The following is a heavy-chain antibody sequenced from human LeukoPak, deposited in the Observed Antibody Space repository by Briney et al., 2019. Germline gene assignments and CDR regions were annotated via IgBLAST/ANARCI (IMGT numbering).Heavy chain of an antibody. CDR1: GGSISSSSYY. Sequence: PSETLSLTCTVSGGSISSSSYYWGWIRQPPGKGLEWIGSIYYSGSTYYNPSLKSRVTISVDTSKNQFSLKLSSVTAADTAVYYCARDNSSRYMDVWGKGTTVTVSS. CDR3: ARDNSSRYMDV. CDR2: IYYSGST. J-gene: IGHJ6*03. D-gene: IGHD6-6*01. V-gene: IGHV4-39*02.